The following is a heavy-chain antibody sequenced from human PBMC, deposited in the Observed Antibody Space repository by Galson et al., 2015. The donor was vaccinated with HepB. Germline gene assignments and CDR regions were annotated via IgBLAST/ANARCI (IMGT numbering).Heavy chain of an antibody. J-gene: IGHJ2*01. CDR1: GYTFTSYA. V-gene: IGHV1-3*01. Sequence: SVKVSCKASGYTFTSYAMHWVRQAPGQRLEWMGWINAGNGNTKYSQKFQGRVTITRDTSASTAYMELSSLRSEDTAVYYCARDRRGGYSDYVDEYFDLWGRGTLVTVSS. D-gene: IGHD5-12*01. CDR2: INAGNGNT. CDR3: ARDRRGGYSDYVDEYFDL.